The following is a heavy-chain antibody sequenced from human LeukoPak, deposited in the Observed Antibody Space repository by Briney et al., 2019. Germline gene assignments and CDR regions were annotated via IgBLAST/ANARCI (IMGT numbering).Heavy chain of an antibody. CDR1: GFTFSDYW. CDR2: VKSDGSTT. CDR3: AKIPTVTTYFDY. V-gene: IGHV3-74*01. D-gene: IGHD4-17*01. J-gene: IGHJ4*02. Sequence: PGGSLRLSCAASGFTFSDYWMHWVRQAPGKGLVWVSRVKSDGSTTAYADSVKGRFTISRDNAKNTLFLQMNSLRTEDTAVYYCAKIPTVTTYFDYWGQGTLVTVSS.